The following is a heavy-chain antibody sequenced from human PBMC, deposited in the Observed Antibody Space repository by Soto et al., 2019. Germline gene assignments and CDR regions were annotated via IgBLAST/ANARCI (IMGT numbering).Heavy chain of an antibody. CDR3: ARDKEVGYSSSWYREKFDY. D-gene: IGHD6-13*01. Sequence: ASVKVSCKASGYTFTRDYMHWVRQTPRQGLEWMGIINPSGGSTSYAQKFQGRVTMTRDTSTSTVYMELSSLRSEDTAVYYCARDKEVGYSSSWYREKFDYWGQGTLVTVSS. V-gene: IGHV1-46*01. J-gene: IGHJ4*02. CDR1: GYTFTRDY. CDR2: INPSGGST.